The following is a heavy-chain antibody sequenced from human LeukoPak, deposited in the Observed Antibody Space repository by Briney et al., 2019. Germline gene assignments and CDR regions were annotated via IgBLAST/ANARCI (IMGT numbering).Heavy chain of an antibody. J-gene: IGHJ4*02. CDR2: INWDGGST. Sequence: GGSLRLSCAASGCNFEDYTMHWVRETPGKGLEWVSLINWDGGSTYYADSVKGRFTISRDNAKNSLYLQMNSLRAEDTALYYCARAFKSLRYFDWFPTDYWGQGTLVTVSS. D-gene: IGHD3-9*01. CDR1: GCNFEDYT. V-gene: IGHV3-43*01. CDR3: ARAFKSLRYFDWFPTDY.